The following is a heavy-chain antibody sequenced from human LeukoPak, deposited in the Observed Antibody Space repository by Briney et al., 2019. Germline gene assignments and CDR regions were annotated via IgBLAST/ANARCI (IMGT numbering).Heavy chain of an antibody. Sequence: SETLSLTCTVSGGSISSYYWSWIRQPPGKGLEWIGYIYYSGSTNYKPSLKSRVTISVETSRNQFSLKLRSVTAADTAVYYCARVTGYMIEDYFDYWGQGTLVTVSS. CDR1: GGSISSYY. J-gene: IGHJ4*02. D-gene: IGHD3-22*01. CDR3: ARVTGYMIEDYFDY. CDR2: IYYSGST. V-gene: IGHV4-59*01.